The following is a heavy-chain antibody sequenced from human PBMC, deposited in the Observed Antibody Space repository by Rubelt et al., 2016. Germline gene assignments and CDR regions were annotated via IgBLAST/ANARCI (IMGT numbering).Heavy chain of an antibody. CDR3: VRANYFDY. J-gene: IGHJ4*02. CDR1: GGSITSDNYH. CDR2: IHYSGST. V-gene: IGHV4-61*01. Sequence: QLQLQESGPGLVKPSETLSLTCSVSGGSITSDNYHWGWIRQPPGKGLEWIGDIHYSGSTNYSPSLKSRVTISGDTSKNRFSLKLTSVTAADTVVYYCVRANYFDYWGQGTLVTVSS.